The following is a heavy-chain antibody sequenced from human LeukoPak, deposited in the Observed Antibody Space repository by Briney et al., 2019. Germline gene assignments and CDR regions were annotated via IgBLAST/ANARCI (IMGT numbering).Heavy chain of an antibody. J-gene: IGHJ4*02. CDR1: GFTFDDYA. D-gene: IGHD2-2*01. CDR3: AKGYCSSNRCYVDY. V-gene: IGHV3-9*01. Sequence: GRSLRLSCAASGFTFDDYAVHWVRQAPGKGLEWVAGISWNSGSTAYGDSVKGRFTISRDNAKNSLYLQMNSLRVEDTALHYCAKGYCSSNRCYVDYWGQGTLVTVSS. CDR2: ISWNSGST.